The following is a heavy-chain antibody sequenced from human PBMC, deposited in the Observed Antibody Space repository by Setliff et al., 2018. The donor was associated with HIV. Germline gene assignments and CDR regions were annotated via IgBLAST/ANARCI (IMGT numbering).Heavy chain of an antibody. CDR3: ARAPSPYLEWYFDS. CDR2: LSTNVEYM. J-gene: IGHJ4*02. D-gene: IGHD3-3*01. CDR1: GFTFSSFT. Sequence: GSLRLSCSASGFTFSSFTLAWDRQAPGKGLEWVSSLSTNVEYMSYAESVKGRFTISRDNARNSLYLQMDSLRVEGTALYYCARAPSPYLEWYFDSWGQGTLVTVSS. V-gene: IGHV3-21*01.